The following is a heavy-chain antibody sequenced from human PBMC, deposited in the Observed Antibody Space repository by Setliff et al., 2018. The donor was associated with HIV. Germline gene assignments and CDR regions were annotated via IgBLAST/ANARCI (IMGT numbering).Heavy chain of an antibody. J-gene: IGHJ6*03. D-gene: IGHD6-13*01. Sequence: SETLSLTCTVSGGSISTYYWSWIRQPPGKGLEWIGYIYYSGSTNYNPSLKSRVTISVDTSKNQFSLRLNSVTAADTAVYYCARGRYRSRWYASDHYYIDVWGKGTTVTVSS. CDR2: IYYSGST. CDR1: GGSISTYY. V-gene: IGHV4-59*08. CDR3: ARGRYRSRWYASDHYYIDV.